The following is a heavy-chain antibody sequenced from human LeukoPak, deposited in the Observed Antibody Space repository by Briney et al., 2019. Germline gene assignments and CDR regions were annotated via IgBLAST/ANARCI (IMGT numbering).Heavy chain of an antibody. Sequence: SETLSLTCTVSGGSISSGGYYWRWLRQHPGKGLEWIGYIYYSGSTYYNPSLKSRVTISVDTSKNQFSLKLSSVTAADTAVYYCARARIAVAGTVGYYFDYWGQGTLVTVSS. CDR2: IYYSGST. D-gene: IGHD6-19*01. CDR3: ARARIAVAGTVGYYFDY. V-gene: IGHV4-31*03. CDR1: GGSISSGGYY. J-gene: IGHJ4*02.